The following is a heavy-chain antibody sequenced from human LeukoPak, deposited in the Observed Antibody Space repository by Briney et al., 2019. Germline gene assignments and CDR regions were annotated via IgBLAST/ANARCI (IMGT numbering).Heavy chain of an antibody. CDR1: GGSISSSYYH. V-gene: IGHV4-39*01. Sequence: WETLCLTCTVSGGSISSSYYHWGWIPQAPGQGLVGIVSSYCSGYTDSDPALESRATISVDTSNKLLSLKLRSVTAADTAVYYCARLRDEGYSYGSLDYWGQGTLVTVSS. J-gene: IGHJ4*02. CDR3: ARLRDEGYSYGSLDY. D-gene: IGHD5-18*01. CDR2: SYCSGYT.